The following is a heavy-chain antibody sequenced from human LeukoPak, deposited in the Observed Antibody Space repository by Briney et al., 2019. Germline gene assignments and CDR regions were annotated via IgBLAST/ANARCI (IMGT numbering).Heavy chain of an antibody. CDR2: INAGNGNT. J-gene: IGHJ4*02. CDR3: ARALVVDIPVGFDY. Sequence: ASVKASCKASGYTFTSYAMHWVRQAPGQRLEWMGWINAGNGNTKYSQKFQGRVTITRDTSASTAYMELSSLRSEDTAVYYCARALVVDIPVGFDYWGQGTLVTVSP. V-gene: IGHV1-3*01. D-gene: IGHD3-22*01. CDR1: GYTFTSYA.